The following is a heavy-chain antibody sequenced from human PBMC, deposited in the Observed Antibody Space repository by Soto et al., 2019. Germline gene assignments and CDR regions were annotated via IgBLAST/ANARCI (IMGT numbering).Heavy chain of an antibody. D-gene: IGHD4-17*01. Sequence: QVQLVESGGGVVQPRRSLRLSCAASGFSFAYYGMHWVRQAPGKGLEWVAVISYDGTEKYYEDSVKGRFTISRDNTKNRLDLQMNSLRGEDTAVYFSAKAYATTALDSLGQGTLVTVSS. J-gene: IGHJ4*02. CDR1: GFSFAYYG. V-gene: IGHV3-30*18. CDR2: ISYDGTEK. CDR3: AKAYATTALDS.